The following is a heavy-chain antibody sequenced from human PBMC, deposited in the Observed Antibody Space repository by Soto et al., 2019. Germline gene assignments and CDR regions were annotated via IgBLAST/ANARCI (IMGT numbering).Heavy chain of an antibody. D-gene: IGHD6-13*01. CDR2: IKQEGSEK. J-gene: IGHJ3*02. CDR1: GFTFSSYW. V-gene: IGHV3-7*03. Sequence: PGGSLRLSCAASGFTFSSYWMSWVRQAPGKGLEWVANIKQEGSEKYYVDSVKGRYTISRDNAKNSLYLQMNSLRAEDTAVYYCAEEAADAFDIWGQGTMVTVSS. CDR3: AEEAADAFDI.